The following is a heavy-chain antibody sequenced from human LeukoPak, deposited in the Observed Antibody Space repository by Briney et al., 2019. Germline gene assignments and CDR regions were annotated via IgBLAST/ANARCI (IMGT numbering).Heavy chain of an antibody. V-gene: IGHV4-59*01. CDR3: ARDLNGVIATGGTIF. CDR2: IYYSGST. D-gene: IGHD6-13*01. Sequence: SETLSLTCTVSGGSISSYYWSWIRQPPGKGLEWIGYIYYSGSTNYNPSLKSRVTISVDTSKNQFSLKLSSVTAADTAVYYCARDLNGVIATGGTIFRGQGTLVTVSS. CDR1: GGSISSYY. J-gene: IGHJ4*02.